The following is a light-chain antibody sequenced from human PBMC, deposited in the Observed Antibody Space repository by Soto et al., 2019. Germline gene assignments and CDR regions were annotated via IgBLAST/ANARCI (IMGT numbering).Light chain of an antibody. CDR1: QSVSSN. CDR3: QQYNNWPRST. J-gene: IGKJ1*01. Sequence: EIVMTQSPATLSVSPGERATLSCRASQSVSSNLAWYQQKPGQAPGLLIYGASTRATGIPARFSGSGSGTEFTLTISSLQSEDFAVYYCQQYNNWPRSTFGQGTKVEIK. CDR2: GAS. V-gene: IGKV3-15*01.